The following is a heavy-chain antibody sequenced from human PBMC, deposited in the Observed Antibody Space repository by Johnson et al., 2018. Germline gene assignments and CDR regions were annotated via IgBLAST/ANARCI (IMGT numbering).Heavy chain of an antibody. D-gene: IGHD5-18*01. V-gene: IGHV3-33*01. Sequence: QVQLVESGGGVVQPGRSLRLSCAASGFTFSSYGMHWVRQAPGKGLEWVAVIWYDGSNKYYADSVQGRFTISRDNSKNTLYLQMNGRRAEDTAGYYCARARSWGIQLYYYYYGMDVWGQGTTVTVSS. CDR1: GFTFSSYG. CDR2: IWYDGSNK. CDR3: ARARSWGIQLYYYYYGMDV. J-gene: IGHJ6*02.